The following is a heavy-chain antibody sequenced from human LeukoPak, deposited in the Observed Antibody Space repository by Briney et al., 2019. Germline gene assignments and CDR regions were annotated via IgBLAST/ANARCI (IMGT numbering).Heavy chain of an antibody. V-gene: IGHV3-53*01. D-gene: IGHD4-17*01. CDR1: GFTLSSNY. J-gene: IGHJ3*02. CDR2: IYSSGST. CDR3: ARHLSGDDI. Sequence: GGSLRLSCAASGFTLSSNYMSWVRQAPGKGLEWVSIIYSSGSTYYADSVKGRFTISRDNTKNTLYLQMNSLRDEDTAVYYCARHLSGDDIWGQGTMVTVSS.